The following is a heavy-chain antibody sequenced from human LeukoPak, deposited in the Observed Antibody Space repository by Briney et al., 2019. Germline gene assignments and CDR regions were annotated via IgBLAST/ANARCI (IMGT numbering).Heavy chain of an antibody. Sequence: ASVKVSCTASGYAFTVYNLHWVRQAPGQGLEWMGWINPNSGGINYAQKFQGRVTMTRDTSISTAYMELSRLRSDDTSVYYCARDLRSSWDYWGQGTLVTVSS. CDR1: GYAFTVYN. V-gene: IGHV1-2*02. D-gene: IGHD6-13*01. CDR3: ARDLRSSWDY. J-gene: IGHJ4*02. CDR2: INPNSGGI.